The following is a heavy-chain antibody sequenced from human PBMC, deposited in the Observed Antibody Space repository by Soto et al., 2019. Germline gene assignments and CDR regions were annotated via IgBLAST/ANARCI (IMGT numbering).Heavy chain of an antibody. CDR1: GGSFSGYY. J-gene: IGHJ5*02. V-gene: IGHV4-34*01. D-gene: IGHD3-9*01. CDR2: INHSGST. Sequence: SETLSLTCAVYGGSFSGYYWSWIRQPPCKGLEWIVEINHSGSTNYNPSLKSRVTISVDTSKNQFSLKLSSVTAADTAVYYCARGEYDILTGRNWFDPWGQGTLVTVSS. CDR3: ARGEYDILTGRNWFDP.